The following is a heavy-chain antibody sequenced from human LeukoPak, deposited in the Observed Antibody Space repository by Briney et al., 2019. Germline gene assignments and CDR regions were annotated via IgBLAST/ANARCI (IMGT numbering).Heavy chain of an antibody. CDR2: ISSSSSII. CDR3: TKEGYYGSGSFPDY. CDR1: GFTFSSYE. Sequence: GESLRLSCAASGFTFSSYEMNWVRQAPGKGLEWVSYISSSSSIIYYADSVKGRFTISRDNSKNTLSLQMNSLRADDTALYYCTKEGYYGSGSFPDYWGQGTLVTVSS. V-gene: IGHV3-48*01. J-gene: IGHJ4*02. D-gene: IGHD3-10*01.